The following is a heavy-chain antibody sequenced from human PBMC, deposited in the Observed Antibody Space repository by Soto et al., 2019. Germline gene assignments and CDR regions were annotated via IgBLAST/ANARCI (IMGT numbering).Heavy chain of an antibody. D-gene: IGHD6-13*01. CDR3: ASTDRTSWYWFDP. Sequence: QVTVKESGPVLVKPTETLTLTCTVSGFSLSNAALGVSWIRQPPGKALEWLAHIFSNDEKSYSTFLKSRLTISKDTSKTQVVLTMTNMDPVDTARYYCASTDRTSWYWFDPWGQGTLVTVSS. V-gene: IGHV2-26*04. CDR2: IFSNDEK. J-gene: IGHJ5*02. CDR1: GFSLSNAALG.